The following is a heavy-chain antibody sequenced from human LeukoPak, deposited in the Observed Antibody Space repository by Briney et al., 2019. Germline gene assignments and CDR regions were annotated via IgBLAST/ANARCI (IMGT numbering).Heavy chain of an antibody. V-gene: IGHV1-18*01. J-gene: IGHJ4*02. Sequence: ASVKVSCKASGYTFTSYGIAWVRQAPGQGLEWMGWISAYNGSTNYAQNLQGRVTMTTDTSTSTAYMELRSLRSDDTAVYYCARQVDTVMALPDYWGQGTLVTVSS. CDR3: ARQVDTVMALPDY. CDR1: GYTFTSYG. D-gene: IGHD5-18*01. CDR2: ISAYNGST.